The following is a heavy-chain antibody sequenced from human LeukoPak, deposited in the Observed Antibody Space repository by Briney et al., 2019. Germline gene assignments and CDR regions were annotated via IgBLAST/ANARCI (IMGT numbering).Heavy chain of an antibody. CDR2: ISSSSSYI. D-gene: IGHD6-13*01. CDR3: ARARGSSWQIDY. Sequence: GGSLRLSCAASGFTLSSYSMNWVRQAPGKGLEWVSSISSSSSYIYYADSVKGRFTISRDNAKNSLYLQMNSLRAEDTAVYYCARARGSSWQIDYWGQGTLVTVSS. CDR1: GFTLSSYS. V-gene: IGHV3-21*01. J-gene: IGHJ4*02.